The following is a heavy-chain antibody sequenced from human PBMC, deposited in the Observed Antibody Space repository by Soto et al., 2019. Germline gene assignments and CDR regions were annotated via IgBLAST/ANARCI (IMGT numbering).Heavy chain of an antibody. CDR2: IYYSGST. V-gene: IGHV4-59*01. CDR3: ARDKRERYCGGDCYSGPDWFDP. Sequence: PSETLSPTCTVSGGSISSYYWSWIRQPPGKGLEWIGYIYYSGSTNYNPSLKSRVTISVDTSKNQFSLKLSSVTAADTAVYYCARDKRERYCGGDCYSGPDWFDPWGQGTLVTVSS. D-gene: IGHD2-21*02. CDR1: GGSISSYY. J-gene: IGHJ5*02.